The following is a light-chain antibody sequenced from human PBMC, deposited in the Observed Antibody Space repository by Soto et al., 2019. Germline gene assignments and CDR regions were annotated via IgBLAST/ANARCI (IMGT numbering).Light chain of an antibody. J-gene: IGKJ4*01. CDR2: GAS. CDR3: QQYNDWPPELT. CDR1: QSVSSN. Sequence: EIMMTQSPATLSVSPGERATLSCWASQSVSSNLAWYQQRPGQAPRLLIYGASTRAAGIPARFSGSGSGTDFTLTISGLQSXXXXXXXCQQYNDWPPELTFGGGTEVEIK. V-gene: IGKV3-15*01.